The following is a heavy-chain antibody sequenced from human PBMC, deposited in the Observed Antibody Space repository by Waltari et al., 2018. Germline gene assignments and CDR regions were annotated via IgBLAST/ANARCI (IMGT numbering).Heavy chain of an antibody. J-gene: IGHJ4*02. Sequence: QVQLQQWGAGLLKPSETLSLTCAAYGGSFSGYYWSWIRQHPGKGLEWIGEINHSGSSDQNPYLKSRVTISVDTCKTQLSLRLSSVTAADAAVYYCARTREVVMGLFDYWGQGTLVTVSS. V-gene: IGHV4-34*01. CDR2: INHSGSS. D-gene: IGHD3-22*01. CDR1: GGSFSGYY. CDR3: ARTREVVMGLFDY.